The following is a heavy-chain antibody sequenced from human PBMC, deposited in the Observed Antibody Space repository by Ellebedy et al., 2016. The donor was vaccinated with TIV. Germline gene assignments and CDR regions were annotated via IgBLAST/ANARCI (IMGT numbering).Heavy chain of an antibody. V-gene: IGHV4-31*03. J-gene: IGHJ5*02. CDR3: AREQRSGYDFWTGEWFNP. Sequence: SETLSLXXTVSGGSISSGGYYWSWIRQHPGKGLEWIGYIYYSESTYYNPSLKSRVTISVDTSKNQFSLKLSSVTAADTAVYYCAREQRSGYDFWTGEWFNPWGQGTLVTVSS. CDR2: IYYSEST. CDR1: GGSISSGGYY. D-gene: IGHD5-12*01.